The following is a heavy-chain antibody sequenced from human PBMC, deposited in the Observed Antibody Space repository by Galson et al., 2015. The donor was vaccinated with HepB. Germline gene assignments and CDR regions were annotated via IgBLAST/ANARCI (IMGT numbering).Heavy chain of an antibody. J-gene: IGHJ3*02. CDR2: IKRDGSET. CDR1: GFTFNSCW. CDR3: TTKDYDFWKTNAFDI. Sequence: SLRLSCAASGFTFNSCWMSWVRQAPGKGLEWVANIKRDGSETYYVDSVKGRFTISRDNAKNSLYLQMNSLRAEDTAVYYCTTKDYDFWKTNAFDIWGQGTMVTVSS. V-gene: IGHV3-7*03. D-gene: IGHD3-3*01.